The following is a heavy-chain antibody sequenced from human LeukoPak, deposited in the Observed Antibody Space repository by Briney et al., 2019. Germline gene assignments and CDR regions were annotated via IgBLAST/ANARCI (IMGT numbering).Heavy chain of an antibody. V-gene: IGHV3-53*04. Sequence: GGSLRLSCAASGFTVSNKDMSWVRQAPGKGLEWVSVIYSGGTTYYADSVKGRFTISRHIPRNTLYLQMNSLRAEDTAVYYCARGAGDDTSGSRMKGAFDYWGQGTLVTVS. CDR2: IYSGGTT. D-gene: IGHD3-22*01. CDR3: ARGAGDDTSGSRMKGAFDY. J-gene: IGHJ4*02. CDR1: GFTVSNKD.